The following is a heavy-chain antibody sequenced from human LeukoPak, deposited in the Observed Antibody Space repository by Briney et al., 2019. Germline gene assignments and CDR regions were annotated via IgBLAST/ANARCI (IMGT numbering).Heavy chain of an antibody. Sequence: PGGSLRLSCAASGFTFSSYAMSWVRQAPGKGLEWVSTTGSSGASTYYADSVKGRFTNSRDNSKNTLYLQMNSLSAEDTALYYCATDLGTAIVTRGYWGQGTLVTVSS. J-gene: IGHJ4*02. CDR1: GFTFSSYA. D-gene: IGHD5-18*01. V-gene: IGHV3-23*01. CDR3: ATDLGTAIVTRGY. CDR2: TGSSGAST.